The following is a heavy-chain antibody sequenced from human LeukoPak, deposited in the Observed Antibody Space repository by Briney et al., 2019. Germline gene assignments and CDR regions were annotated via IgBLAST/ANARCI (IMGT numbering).Heavy chain of an antibody. CDR1: GYTFTNFG. J-gene: IGHJ3*02. Sequence: GASVTVSCTASGYTFTNFGINWVRQAPGQGLEWVGWINTNTGNPSYVQGFAGRFVFSLDTSVNTAYLQINSLKAEDTAVYYCARDPLLRAFDIWGQGTMVTVSS. D-gene: IGHD1-26*01. CDR3: ARDPLLRAFDI. CDR2: INTNTGNP. V-gene: IGHV7-4-1*02.